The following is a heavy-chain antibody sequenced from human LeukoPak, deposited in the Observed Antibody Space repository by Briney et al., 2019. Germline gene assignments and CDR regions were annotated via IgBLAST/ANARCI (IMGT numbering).Heavy chain of an antibody. J-gene: IGHJ5*02. CDR2: TIPILGIA. CDR3: ARDRPYYDSSGYYSPNWFDP. Sequence: SVKVSCKASGYTFTGYYMHWVRQAPGQGLEWMGRTIPILGIANYAQKFQGRVTITADKSTSTAYMELSSLRSEDTAVYYCARDRPYYDSSGYYSPNWFDPWGQGTLVTVSS. V-gene: IGHV1-69*04. CDR1: GYTFTGYY. D-gene: IGHD3-22*01.